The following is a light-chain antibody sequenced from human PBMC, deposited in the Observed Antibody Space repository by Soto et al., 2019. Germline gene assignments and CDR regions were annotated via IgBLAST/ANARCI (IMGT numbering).Light chain of an antibody. CDR2: GSS. CDR3: QQYNSYSET. V-gene: IGKV3-15*01. CDR1: ETISTN. J-gene: IGKJ1*01. Sequence: EIVLTQPPATLSVSLAEKATLSCRATETISTNLAWFQRKPGQPPRLLIYGSSTRATGVPDRFSGSGSGTEFTLTISSLQPDDFATYYCQQYNSYSETFGQGTKVDI.